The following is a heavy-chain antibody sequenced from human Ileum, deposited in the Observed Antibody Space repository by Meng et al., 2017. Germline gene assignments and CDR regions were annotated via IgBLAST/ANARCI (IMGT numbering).Heavy chain of an antibody. CDR1: GIPFSSFG. J-gene: IGHJ4*02. V-gene: IGHV3-23*01. CDR3: VPRTTYFDS. D-gene: IGHD4-11*01. Sequence: VRLLESGGGLVQPGGSLRLSCAASGIPFSSFGMNWVRQAPGKGLEWVSTISSTGGATYYADSVKGRLTISRDNSKNTLYLQMNSLRAEDTAVYYCVPRTTYFDSWGLGTLVTVSS. CDR2: ISSTGGAT.